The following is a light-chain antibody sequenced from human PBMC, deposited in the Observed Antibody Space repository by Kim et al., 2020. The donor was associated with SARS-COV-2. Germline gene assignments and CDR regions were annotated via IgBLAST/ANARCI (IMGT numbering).Light chain of an antibody. V-gene: IGKV3-11*01. CDR2: DAS. J-gene: IGKJ5*01. CDR3: QQSGNWPT. Sequence: PQAQGASAPPSGRASQSATTSCAGYKQNPRPAPWPLIYDASTRATGLPARFSGSGSGTDFPLTISSLEPEDFAVYYCQQSGNWPTFGQGTRLEIK. CDR1: QSATTS.